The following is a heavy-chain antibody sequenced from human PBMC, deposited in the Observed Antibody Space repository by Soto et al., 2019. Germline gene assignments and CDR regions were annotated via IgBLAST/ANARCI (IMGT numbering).Heavy chain of an antibody. CDR3: ARGGFRYSSGYYYGMDV. J-gene: IGHJ6*02. CDR1: GYTFTGYY. V-gene: IGHV1-2*04. Sequence: ASVKVSCKASGYTFTGYYMHWVRQAPGQGLEWMGWINPNSGGTNYAQKFQGWVTMTRDTSISTAYMGLSRLRSDDTAVYYCARGGFRYSSGYYYGMDVWGQGTTVTVSS. CDR2: INPNSGGT. D-gene: IGHD6-19*01.